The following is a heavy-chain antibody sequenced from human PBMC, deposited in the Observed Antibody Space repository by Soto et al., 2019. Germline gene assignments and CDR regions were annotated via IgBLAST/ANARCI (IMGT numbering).Heavy chain of an antibody. J-gene: IGHJ3*02. CDR2: INAYNGNT. CDR3: ARAVSPRPYAFDI. CDR1: GYTFTSYG. V-gene: IGHV1-18*01. Sequence: ASVKVSCKASGYTFTSYGISWVRQAPGQGLEWMGWINAYNGNTNYAQKFQGRVTMTTDTSTSTAYMELSSLRSEDTAVYYCARAVSPRPYAFDIWGQGTMVSVSS. D-gene: IGHD6-25*01.